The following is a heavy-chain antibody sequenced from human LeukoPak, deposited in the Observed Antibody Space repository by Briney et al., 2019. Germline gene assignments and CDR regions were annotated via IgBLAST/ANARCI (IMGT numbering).Heavy chain of an antibody. Sequence: ASVKVSCKVSGYTLTELSMHWVRQAPGKGLEWMGGFDPEDGETIYAQKFQGRVTMTEDTSTDTACMDLSSLRSEDTAFYYCAAPAVADRYYFDYWGQGTLVTVSS. CDR1: GYTLTELS. J-gene: IGHJ4*02. CDR2: FDPEDGET. V-gene: IGHV1-24*01. CDR3: AAPAVADRYYFDY. D-gene: IGHD6-19*01.